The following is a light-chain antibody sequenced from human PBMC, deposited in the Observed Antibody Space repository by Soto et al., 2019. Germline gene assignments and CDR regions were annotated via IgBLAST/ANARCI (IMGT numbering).Light chain of an antibody. V-gene: IGLV2-23*01. CDR2: EDT. CDR3: SSYTWSPTLYA. J-gene: IGLJ1*01. CDR1: SSDVGNFEH. Sequence: QSALTQPASVSGSPGQSITISCASSDVGNFEHISWYQQHPGKGPKLIIYEDTRWPSGISGRFSGSKSGNTASLTISGLQAEDEADYYCSSYTWSPTLYAFAPGTKLTVL.